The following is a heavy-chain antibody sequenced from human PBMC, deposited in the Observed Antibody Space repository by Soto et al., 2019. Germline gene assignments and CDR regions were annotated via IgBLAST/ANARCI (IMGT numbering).Heavy chain of an antibody. V-gene: IGHV1-69*13. D-gene: IGHD4-17*01. Sequence: SVKVSCKASGGTFSSYAISWVRQAPGQGLEWMGGIIPIFGTANYAQKFQGRVTITADESTSTAYMELSSLRSEDTAVYYCARSHDYGGNSEPPYYFDYWGQGTLVTVS. CDR1: GGTFSSYA. CDR3: ARSHDYGGNSEPPYYFDY. CDR2: IIPIFGTA. J-gene: IGHJ4*02.